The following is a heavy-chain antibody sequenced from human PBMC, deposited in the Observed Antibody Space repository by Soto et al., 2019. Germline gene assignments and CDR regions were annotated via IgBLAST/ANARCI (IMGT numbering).Heavy chain of an antibody. Sequence: PSETLSLTCTVSGGSISVSYWSWIRQTPGKVLEWVGYIHYSGSTNYNPSLKSRVTMSVDSAKNHFSLQLSSVTAADTAVYFCTKYRRTDAEGYSFDYGGQGALVTVS. V-gene: IGHV4-59*01. CDR2: IHYSGST. D-gene: IGHD2-15*01. J-gene: IGHJ4*02. CDR3: TKYRRTDAEGYSFDY. CDR1: GGSISVSY.